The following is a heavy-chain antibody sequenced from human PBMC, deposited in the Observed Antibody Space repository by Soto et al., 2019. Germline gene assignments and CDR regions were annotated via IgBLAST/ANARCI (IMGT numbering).Heavy chain of an antibody. CDR2: IIPIFGTA. CDR3: ARDRGPSSGYYPYWFDP. D-gene: IGHD3-22*01. V-gene: IGHV1-69*13. Sequence: VASVKVSCKASGGTFSSYAINWVRQAPGQGLEWMGGIIPIFGTANHAQRFQGRVTITADESTSTAYMELSSLRSEDTAVYYCARDRGPSSGYYPYWFDPWG. CDR1: GGTFSSYA. J-gene: IGHJ5*02.